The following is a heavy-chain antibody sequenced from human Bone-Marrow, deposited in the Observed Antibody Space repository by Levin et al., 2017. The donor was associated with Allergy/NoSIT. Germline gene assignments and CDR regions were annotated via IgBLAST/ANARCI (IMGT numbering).Heavy chain of an antibody. CDR1: GYSFSRYD. CDR3: ARDLLHYPHAFDI. J-gene: IGHJ3*02. CDR2: LNPNSGNT. D-gene: IGHD2-2*01. Sequence: ASVKVSCKATGYSFSRYDINWVRQATGQGPEWMGWLNPNSGNTVLAQKFQGRVTMTRNTSISTAYLELSSLRDDDTALYYCARDLLHYPHAFDIWGQGTVLTVSS. V-gene: IGHV1-8*01.